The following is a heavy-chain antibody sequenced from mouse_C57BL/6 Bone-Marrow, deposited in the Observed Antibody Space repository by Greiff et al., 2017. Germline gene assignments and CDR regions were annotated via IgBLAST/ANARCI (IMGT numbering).Heavy chain of an antibody. CDR1: GYTFTSYW. D-gene: IGHD1-1*01. J-gene: IGHJ1*03. Sequence: QVQLKQPGAELVRPGSSVKLSCKASGYTFTSYWMHWVKQRPIQGLEWIGNIDPSDSETHYNQKFKEKATLTVDKSSSTAYMQLSSLTSKDSAVYYCAITTVVPYWYFDVWGTGTTVTVAS. V-gene: IGHV1-52*01. CDR3: AITTVVPYWYFDV. CDR2: IDPSDSET.